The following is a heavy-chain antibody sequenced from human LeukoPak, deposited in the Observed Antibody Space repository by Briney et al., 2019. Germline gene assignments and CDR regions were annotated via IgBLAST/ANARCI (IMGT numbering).Heavy chain of an antibody. J-gene: IGHJ4*02. CDR3: TRGYYDSSGYSLDY. Sequence: PGGSLKLSCAASGFTFSGSAMHWVRQASGKGLEWVGRIRSKANSYAAAYAASVKGRFTISRDDSKNTAYLQINSLKTEDTAVYYCTRGYYDSSGYSLDYWGQGTLVTVSS. D-gene: IGHD3-22*01. CDR2: IRSKANSYAA. CDR1: GFTFSGSA. V-gene: IGHV3-73*01.